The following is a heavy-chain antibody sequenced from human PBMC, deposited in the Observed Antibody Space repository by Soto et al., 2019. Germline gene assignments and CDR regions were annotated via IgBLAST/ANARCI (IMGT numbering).Heavy chain of an antibody. V-gene: IGHV3-33*01. CDR1: GFSRHG. Sequence: QVQLVESGGGVVQPGESLRLSCAASGFSRHGMHWVRQAPGKGLEWVALIWYDGSKKFYADSVKGQFTISRDDSRNTVDLQMNSLRADDTAVYYCARDPATVTTYFDYWGQGTPVTVSS. J-gene: IGHJ4*02. D-gene: IGHD4-17*01. CDR3: ARDPATVTTYFDY. CDR2: IWYDGSKK.